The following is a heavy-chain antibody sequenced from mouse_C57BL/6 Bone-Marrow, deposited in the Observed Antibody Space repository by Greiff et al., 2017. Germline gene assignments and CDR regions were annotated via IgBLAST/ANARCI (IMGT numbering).Heavy chain of an antibody. J-gene: IGHJ3*01. CDR2: IDPENGDT. CDR3: TRIAY. Sequence: DVHLVESGAELVRPGASVKLSCTASGFNIKDDYMHWVKQRPEQGLEWIGWIDPENGDTEYASKFQGKATITVDTSSNTAYLQLSSLTSEDTAVYYYTRIAYWGQGTLVTVSA. V-gene: IGHV14-4*01. CDR1: GFNIKDDY.